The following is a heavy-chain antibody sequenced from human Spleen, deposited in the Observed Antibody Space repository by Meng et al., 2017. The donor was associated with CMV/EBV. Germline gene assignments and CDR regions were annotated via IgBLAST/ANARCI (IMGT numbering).Heavy chain of an antibody. CDR3: ARALLRPVYYYDSSGYYPHFDY. V-gene: IGHV4-34*01. D-gene: IGHD3-22*01. J-gene: IGHJ4*02. CDR2: IDYSGST. CDR1: GGSFSGYY. Sequence: SQTLSLTCAVYGGSFSGYYWSWIRQPPGKGLEWVGEIDYSGSTNYNPSLKSRVTMSIHTSKNQFSLKLSSVTAADTAVYYCARALLRPVYYYDSSGYYPHFDYWGQGTLVTSPQ.